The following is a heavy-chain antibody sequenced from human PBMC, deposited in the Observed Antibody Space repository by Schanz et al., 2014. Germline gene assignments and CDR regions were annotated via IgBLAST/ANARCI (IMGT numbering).Heavy chain of an antibody. D-gene: IGHD4-17*01. Sequence: ELQLVESGGGLVQPGGSLRLSCAASGFTFNNYDMNWVRLVPGKGLECVSGISGGGGSAYYADSVKGRFTISRDNSKNTLYLQMNSLRAEDTAVYYCVRDTDYHFDYWGQGTLVTVSS. CDR1: GFTFNNYD. V-gene: IGHV3-23*04. J-gene: IGHJ4*02. CDR2: ISGGGGSA. CDR3: VRDTDYHFDY.